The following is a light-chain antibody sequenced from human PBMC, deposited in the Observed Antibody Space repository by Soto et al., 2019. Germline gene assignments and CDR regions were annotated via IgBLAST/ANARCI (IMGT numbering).Light chain of an antibody. CDR2: DVS. Sequence: QSALTQPASVSGSPGQSITISCTGTSSDIGSYNYVSWYQQHPGKAPKLMIYDVSNRPSGVSNRFSGSKSGNTTSLSISGLQAEDEADYYWTSFTSSSTNVFGAGTKVTVL. J-gene: IGLJ1*01. V-gene: IGLV2-14*01. CDR3: TSFTSSSTNV. CDR1: SSDIGSYNY.